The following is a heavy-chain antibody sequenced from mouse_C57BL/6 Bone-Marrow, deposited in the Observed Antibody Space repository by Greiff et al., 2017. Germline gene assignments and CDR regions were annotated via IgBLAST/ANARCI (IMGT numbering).Heavy chain of an antibody. J-gene: IGHJ1*03. CDR2: INYDGSST. V-gene: IGHV5-16*01. D-gene: IGHD3-3*01. CDR3: AREGGRLWYFDV. CDR1: GFTFSDYY. Sequence: EVQWVESEGGLVQPGSSMKLSCTASGFTFSDYYMAWVRQVPEKGLEWVANINYDGSSTYYLDSLKSRFIISRDNAKNILYLQMSSLKSEDTATYYCAREGGRLWYFDVWGTGTTVTVSS.